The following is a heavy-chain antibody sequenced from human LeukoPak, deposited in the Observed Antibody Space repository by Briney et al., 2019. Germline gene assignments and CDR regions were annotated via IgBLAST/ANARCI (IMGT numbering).Heavy chain of an antibody. CDR2: IGPSGGRT. Sequence: ASVKVSCKASGYTFTSYYIQWVRQAPGQGLEWMRVIGPSGGRTTYAQEFQGRVTMTRDMSTSTVYMELSSLTSEDTAVYYCAKCRVSSSGSADYWSQGTQVTVSA. D-gene: IGHD6-19*01. CDR3: AKCRVSSSGSADY. J-gene: IGHJ4*02. V-gene: IGHV1-46*01. CDR1: GYTFTSYY.